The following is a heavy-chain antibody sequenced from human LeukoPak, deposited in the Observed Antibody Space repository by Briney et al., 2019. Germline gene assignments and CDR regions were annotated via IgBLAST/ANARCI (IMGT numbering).Heavy chain of an antibody. CDR3: ARALSNSGWYFLDQ. CDR1: GFTFSSYG. J-gene: IGHJ4*02. Sequence: SGGSLRLSCAASGFTFSSYGMHWVRQAPGKGLEWVSVIYSGGSTYYADSVKGRFTISRDNSKSTVFLQMNSLTAEDTAVYYCARALSNSGWYFLDQWGQGALVIVSS. CDR2: IYSGGST. V-gene: IGHV3-NL1*01. D-gene: IGHD6-19*01.